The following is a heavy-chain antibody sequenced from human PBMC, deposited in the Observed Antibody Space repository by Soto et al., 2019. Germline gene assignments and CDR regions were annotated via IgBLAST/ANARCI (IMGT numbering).Heavy chain of an antibody. CDR3: AKANGAPSYSSAWYAWSDFDI. CDR1: GFTFDDYA. Sequence: GGSLRLSCAASGFTFDDYAMHWFRQAPGKGLEWVSGISWNSGSIVYADSVKGRFTISRDNAKNSLYLQMNSLGAEDTALYYCAKANGAPSYSSAWYAWSDFDIWGQGTMVTVSS. CDR2: ISWNSGSI. V-gene: IGHV3-9*01. J-gene: IGHJ3*02. D-gene: IGHD6-19*01.